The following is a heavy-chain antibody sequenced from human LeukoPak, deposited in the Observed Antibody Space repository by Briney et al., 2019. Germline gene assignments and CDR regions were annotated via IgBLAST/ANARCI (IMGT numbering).Heavy chain of an antibody. Sequence: ASVKVSCKASRYTFTGYYMHWVRQAPGQGLAWMGWINPNSGGTNYAQKFQGRVTMTRDTSISTAYMELSRLRSDDTAVYYCARSGSPAYYYYYYMDVWGKGTTVTVSS. CDR3: ARSGSPAYYYYYYMDV. CDR1: RYTFTGYY. D-gene: IGHD2-2*01. V-gene: IGHV1-2*02. CDR2: INPNSGGT. J-gene: IGHJ6*03.